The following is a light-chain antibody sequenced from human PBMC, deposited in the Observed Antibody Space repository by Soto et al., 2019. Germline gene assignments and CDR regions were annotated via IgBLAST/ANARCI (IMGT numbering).Light chain of an antibody. CDR2: EVS. Sequence: QSVQTQPASVSGSPGQSITISCTGTSSDVGGYNSVSWYQQHPGKAPKLMLYEVSNRPSGVSNRFSGSKSGNTASLTISGLEAEDEADYYCSSYTSSSTVVFGGGTKLTVL. V-gene: IGLV2-14*01. CDR1: SSDVGGYNS. J-gene: IGLJ2*01. CDR3: SSYTSSSTVV.